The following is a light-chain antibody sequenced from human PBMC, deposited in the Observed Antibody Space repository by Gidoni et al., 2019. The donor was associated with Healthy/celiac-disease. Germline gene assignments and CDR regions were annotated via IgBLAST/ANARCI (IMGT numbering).Light chain of an antibody. CDR2: AAS. J-gene: IGKJ3*01. V-gene: IGKV1-8*01. Sequence: ALRITPSPSSLSPSPGDRVTITCLASQGISSYLAWYQQKPGKAPKLLIYAASTVQRWVPSRCSGSGSGTDFTITISCLQSEDFATYYCQQYYSYPKFTFGPGTKVDIK. CDR3: QQYYSYPKFT. CDR1: QGISSY.